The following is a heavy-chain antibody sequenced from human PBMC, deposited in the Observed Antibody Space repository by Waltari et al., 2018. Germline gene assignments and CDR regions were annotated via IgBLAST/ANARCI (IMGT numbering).Heavy chain of an antibody. CDR2: IGVSGGST. CDR1: GFTFSSYA. J-gene: IGHJ4*02. D-gene: IGHD5-18*01. CDR3: AKELRVDTGYIYFDY. Sequence: EVQLLESGGGLVQPGGSLRLSCAASGFTFSSYAMSWVRQAPGKGLGWVSAIGVSGGSTYYADSVKGRFTISRDNSKNTLYLQMNSLRAEYTAVYYCAKELRVDTGYIYFDYWGQGTLVTVSS. V-gene: IGHV3-23*01.